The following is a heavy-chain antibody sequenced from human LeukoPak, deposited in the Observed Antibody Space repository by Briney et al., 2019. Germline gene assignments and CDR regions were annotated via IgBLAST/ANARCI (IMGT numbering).Heavy chain of an antibody. CDR3: ARRAGAYSHPYDY. V-gene: IGHV3-53*01. J-gene: IGHJ4*02. CDR2: IYSGGST. CDR1: GLTVSSNS. Sequence: GGSLRLSCAASGLTVSSNSMSWVRQAPGEGLEWVSFIYSGGSTYYADSVKGRFTISRDNSKNTLYLQMNSLRAGDTAVYYCARRAGAYSHPYDYWGQGTLVTVSS. D-gene: IGHD4/OR15-4a*01.